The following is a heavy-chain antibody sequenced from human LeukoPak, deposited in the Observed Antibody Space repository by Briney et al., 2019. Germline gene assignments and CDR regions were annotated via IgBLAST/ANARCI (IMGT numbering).Heavy chain of an antibody. D-gene: IGHD1-1*01. CDR1: GASISSTNYY. V-gene: IGHV4-39*07. CDR2: TYYRGTT. CDR3: ARDWNRYAY. J-gene: IGHJ4*02. Sequence: SDTLSLTCTVSGASISSTNYYWGWIRQPPGKGLEWIGSTYYRGTTYYNPSLKSRVTISVDTSKNQFSLKLSSVTAADTAVYYCARDWNRYAYWGQGTLVTVSS.